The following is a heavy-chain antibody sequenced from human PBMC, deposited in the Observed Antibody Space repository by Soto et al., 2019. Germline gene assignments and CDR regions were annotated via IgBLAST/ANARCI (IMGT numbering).Heavy chain of an antibody. D-gene: IGHD5-12*01. J-gene: IGHJ4*02. V-gene: IGHV3-66*01. CDR3: AKDLHIVATNDYFDY. CDR1: GFTVSSNY. CDR2: IYSGGST. Sequence: PGGSLRLSCAASGFTVSSNYMSWVRQAPGKGLEWVSVIYSGGSTYYADSVKGRFTISRDNSKNTLYLQMNSLRAEGTAVYYCAKDLHIVATNDYFDYWGQGTLVTVS.